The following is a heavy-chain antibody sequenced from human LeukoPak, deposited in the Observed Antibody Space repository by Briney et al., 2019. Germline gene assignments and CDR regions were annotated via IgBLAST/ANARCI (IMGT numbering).Heavy chain of an antibody. D-gene: IGHD5-24*01. V-gene: IGHV4-39*07. CDR3: ARVTYMATITGYYYYYMDV. CDR2: IYYSGST. J-gene: IGHJ6*03. Sequence: SETLSLTCTVSGGSISSSSYYWGWIRQPPGKGLEWIGSIYYSGSTYYNPPLKSRVTISVDTSKNQFSLKLSSVTAADTAVYYCARVTYMATITGYYYYYMDVWGKGTTVTVSS. CDR1: GGSISSSSYY.